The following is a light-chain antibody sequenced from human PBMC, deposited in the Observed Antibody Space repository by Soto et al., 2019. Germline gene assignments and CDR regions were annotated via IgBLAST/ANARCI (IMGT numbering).Light chain of an antibody. Sequence: QSVLTKPPSASGTPGQRVTISCSGSSSNIGSNYVYWYHQFPGTAPKLLIYKNNQRPSGVPDRFSGSKSGTSASLAISGLRSEDEADYYCAAWDDSLSGVVFGGGTKLTVL. CDR2: KNN. V-gene: IGLV1-47*01. CDR3: AAWDDSLSGVV. J-gene: IGLJ2*01. CDR1: SSNIGSNY.